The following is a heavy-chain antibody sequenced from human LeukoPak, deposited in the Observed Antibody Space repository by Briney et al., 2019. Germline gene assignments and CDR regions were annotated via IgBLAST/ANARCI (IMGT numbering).Heavy chain of an antibody. CDR3: ARLPPYSNYEPGFDS. V-gene: IGHV5-51*01. J-gene: IGHJ4*02. CDR1: GYNFGSYW. D-gene: IGHD4-11*01. Sequence: GESLKISCKGSGYNFGSYWIGWVRQMPGKGLEWMGRIFPGDSDARYSPSFQGQVTISADKSISTAFLQWSSLKATDTAMYYCARLPPYSNYEPGFDSWGQGTLVTVSS. CDR2: IFPGDSDA.